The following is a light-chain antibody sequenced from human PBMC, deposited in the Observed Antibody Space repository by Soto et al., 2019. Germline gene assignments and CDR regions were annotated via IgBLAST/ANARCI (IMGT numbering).Light chain of an antibody. CDR3: SSYTSITTFYV. Sequence: QSALTQPASVSGSPGQSITIPCTGTSIDVGGHNFVSWYQHHPGKAPKLMIYDVTNRPSGVSDRFSGSKSGNTASLTISGLQAEDEADYFCSSYTSITTFYVFGTGTKDTVL. CDR1: SIDVGGHNF. CDR2: DVT. V-gene: IGLV2-14*03. J-gene: IGLJ1*01.